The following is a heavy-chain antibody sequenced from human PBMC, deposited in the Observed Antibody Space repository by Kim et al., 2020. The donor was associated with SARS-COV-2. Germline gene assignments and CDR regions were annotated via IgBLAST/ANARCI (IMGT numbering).Heavy chain of an antibody. D-gene: IGHD3-22*01. V-gene: IGHV3-23*01. Sequence: RFTISRDNSKNTLYLQMNSLRAEDTAVYYCAKAQYYYDSSGYYFSGPFDYWGQGTLVTVSS. J-gene: IGHJ4*02. CDR3: AKAQYYYDSSGYYFSGPFDY.